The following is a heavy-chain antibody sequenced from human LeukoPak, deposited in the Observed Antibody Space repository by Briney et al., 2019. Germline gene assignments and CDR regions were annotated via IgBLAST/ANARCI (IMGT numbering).Heavy chain of an antibody. CDR1: GGSLSSGAYS. D-gene: IGHD5-24*01. CDR2: IYHTGST. J-gene: IGHJ4*02. V-gene: IGHV4-30-4*07. Sequence: PSETLSLTCAVAGGSLSSGAYSWSWFRQPPGKGLEWIGYIYHTGSTYYNPSLKSRVSISVDTSKNQFSLKLSSVTAADTAMYYCARAYMAAITFDYWGQGTLVTVSS. CDR3: ARAYMAAITFDY.